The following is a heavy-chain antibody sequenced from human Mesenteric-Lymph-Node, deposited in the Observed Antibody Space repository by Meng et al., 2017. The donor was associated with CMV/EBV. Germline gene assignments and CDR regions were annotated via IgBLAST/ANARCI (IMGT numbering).Heavy chain of an antibody. CDR3: VRGVSPTEWPLEK. CDR1: GGSISSYY. J-gene: IGHJ4*02. Sequence: SETLSLTCTVSGGSISSYYWSWVRQSPGKGLEWLGYIHYSESTKYNPSLESRVTMSLDRSRNQFSLRQSSVTAADTAVYFCVRGVSPTEWPLEKWGQGTLVTVSS. CDR2: IHYSEST. V-gene: IGHV4-59*01. D-gene: IGHD3-3*01.